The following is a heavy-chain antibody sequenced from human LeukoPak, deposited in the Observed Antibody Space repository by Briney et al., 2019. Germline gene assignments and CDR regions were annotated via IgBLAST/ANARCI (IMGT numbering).Heavy chain of an antibody. Sequence: ASVTVSCKASGYTFTGYYMHWVRQAPGQGLEWMGWINPNSGGTNYAQKFQGRVTMTRDTSISTAYMELSRLRSDDTAVYYCARGYLSSIAVARYYYGMDVWGQGTTVTVSS. D-gene: IGHD6-19*01. CDR3: ARGYLSSIAVARYYYGMDV. J-gene: IGHJ6*02. CDR2: INPNSGGT. V-gene: IGHV1-2*02. CDR1: GYTFTGYY.